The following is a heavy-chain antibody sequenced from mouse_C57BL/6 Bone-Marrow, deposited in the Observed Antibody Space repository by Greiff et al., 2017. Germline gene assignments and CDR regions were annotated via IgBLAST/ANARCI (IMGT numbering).Heavy chain of an antibody. D-gene: IGHD1-1*01. V-gene: IGHV5-17*01. J-gene: IGHJ2*01. Sequence: EVQLQESGGGLVKPGGSLKLSCAASGFTFSDYGMHWVRQAPEKGLEWVAYISSGSSTIYYADPVKGRFTIARDNAKNTLFLQMTSLRSEDTAMYYCARDYYGSSSYFDYWGQGTTLTVSS. CDR2: ISSGSSTI. CDR3: ARDYYGSSSYFDY. CDR1: GFTFSDYG.